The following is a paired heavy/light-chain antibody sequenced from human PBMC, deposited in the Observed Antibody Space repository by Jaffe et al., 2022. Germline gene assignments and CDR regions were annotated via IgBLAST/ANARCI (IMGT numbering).Light chain of an antibody. V-gene: IGKV3-20*01. CDR3: QQYGGSPRT. CDR1: QSVSSSY. CDR2: DAS. J-gene: IGKJ1*01. Sequence: EIVLTQSPGTLSLSPGERATLSCRASQSVSSSYLAWYQQKPGQAPRLLIYDASSRATGIPGRFSASGSGTDFTLTISRLEPEDFAVYYCQQYGGSPRTFGQGTKVEVK.
Heavy chain of an antibody. CDR1: GFTFSSYG. D-gene: IGHD3-9*01. J-gene: IGHJ4*02. CDR3: ATMRGYFQY. V-gene: IGHV3-23*01. Sequence: EVQLLDSGGGLVQPGGSLRLSCAASGFTFSSYGMSWVRQTPAKGLEWVSAIVGSGDTTYYADSVKGRFTISRDNSKNTLYLQMNSLRAEDTAIYYCATMRGYFQYWGQGTLVTVSS. CDR2: IVGSGDTT.